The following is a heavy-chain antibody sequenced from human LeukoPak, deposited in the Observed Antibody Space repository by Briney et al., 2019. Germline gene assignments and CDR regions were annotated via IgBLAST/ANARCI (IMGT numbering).Heavy chain of an antibody. Sequence: GSLRLSCAASGFTFSSYAMHWVRQAPGKGLEWVAVISYDGSNKYYADSVKGRFTISRDNSKNTLYLQMNSLRAEDTAVHYCARVRGYCSSTSCFNFDYWGQGTLVTVSS. J-gene: IGHJ4*02. CDR2: ISYDGSNK. V-gene: IGHV3-30-3*01. CDR3: ARVRGYCSSTSCFNFDY. CDR1: GFTFSSYA. D-gene: IGHD2-2*01.